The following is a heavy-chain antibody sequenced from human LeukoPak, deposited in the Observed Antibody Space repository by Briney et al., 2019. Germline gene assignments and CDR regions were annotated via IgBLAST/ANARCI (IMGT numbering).Heavy chain of an antibody. CDR2: ISSGGGNL. J-gene: IGHJ4*02. Sequence: GGSLRLSCVASGFTFSSYSMNWVRQAPGKGLEWVSYISSGGGNLNYADSVKGRFTISRDEAKNSLYLQMNSLRDEDTAVYYCARDKDWGFDYWGQGILVTVSS. CDR3: ARDKDWGFDY. V-gene: IGHV3-48*02. D-gene: IGHD7-27*01. CDR1: GFTFSSYS.